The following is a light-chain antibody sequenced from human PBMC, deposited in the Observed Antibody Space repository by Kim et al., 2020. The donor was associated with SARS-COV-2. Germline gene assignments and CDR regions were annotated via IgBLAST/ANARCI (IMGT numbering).Light chain of an antibody. J-gene: IGKJ4*02. CDR3: QQHSGYPLT. CDR1: QSISSW. V-gene: IGKV1-5*03. CDR2: KAS. Sequence: DIHMTQSPSTLSAVVGDRVTITCRASQSISSWVAWYQQKPGLAPNLLIYKASILQSGVPSRFSGSASGTDFTLTITSLQPDDFATYYCQQHSGYPLTFGRGTKVDIK.